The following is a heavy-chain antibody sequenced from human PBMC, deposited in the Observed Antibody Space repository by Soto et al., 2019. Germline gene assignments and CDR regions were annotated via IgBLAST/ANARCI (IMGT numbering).Heavy chain of an antibody. V-gene: IGHV5-51*01. CDR2: IYPGDSDT. D-gene: IGHD6-13*01. CDR3: SRTSPAGKYNYGMDA. Sequence: GASLKISCQGSGYSFTSYWIGWVRQLPGKGLEWMGIIYPGDSDTRYSPSFQGQVTISADKSISTAYLQCSSLKASDTAMYYCSRTSPAGKYNYGMDAGGQGTTVT. CDR1: GYSFTSYW. J-gene: IGHJ6*02.